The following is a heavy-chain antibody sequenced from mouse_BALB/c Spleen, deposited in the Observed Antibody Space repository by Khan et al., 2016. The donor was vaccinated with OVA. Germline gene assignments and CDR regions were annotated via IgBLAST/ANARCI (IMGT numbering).Heavy chain of an antibody. D-gene: IGHD1-2*01. CDR3: ARRNYFGYTFAD. J-gene: IGHJ3*01. CDR1: GYTFTEYY. Sequence: QVQLQQPGAELARPGASVKLSCKASGYTFTEYYINWVKQRTGQGLEWIGEISPVSGDTYYNEQFKGKATLTADKSSSTAYMQLSSRTSEASAVYFCARRNYFGYTFADWGQGTLVTVSA. V-gene: IGHV1-77*01. CDR2: ISPVSGDT.